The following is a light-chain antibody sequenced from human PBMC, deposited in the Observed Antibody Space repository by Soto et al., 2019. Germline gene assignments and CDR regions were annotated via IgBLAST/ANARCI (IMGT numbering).Light chain of an antibody. CDR1: SSDVGGYNY. CDR3: SSYTSSSPYA. Sequence: QSALTQPASGSGSPGQSITISCTGTSSDVGGYNYVSWYQQHPGKAPKLMIYDVSNRPSGVSNRFSGSKSGNTASLTISGLQAEDEADYYCSSYTSSSPYAFGTGTKVTVL. V-gene: IGLV2-14*01. CDR2: DVS. J-gene: IGLJ1*01.